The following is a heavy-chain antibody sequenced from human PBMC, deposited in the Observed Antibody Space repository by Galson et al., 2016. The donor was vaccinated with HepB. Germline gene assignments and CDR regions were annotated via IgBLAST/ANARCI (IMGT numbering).Heavy chain of an antibody. D-gene: IGHD3-9*01. CDR3: GGGLRYFDWSSYYGMDV. CDR1: GFTFSSYA. V-gene: IGHV3-23*01. Sequence: SLRLSCAASGFTFSSYAMSWVRQAPGKGLKWVSSIGGGADTYYADSVKGRFIISRDNSKNTLYLQMNSLRAEDTAMYYCGGGLRYFDWSSYYGMDVWGQGTTVTVSS. J-gene: IGHJ6*02. CDR2: IGGGADT.